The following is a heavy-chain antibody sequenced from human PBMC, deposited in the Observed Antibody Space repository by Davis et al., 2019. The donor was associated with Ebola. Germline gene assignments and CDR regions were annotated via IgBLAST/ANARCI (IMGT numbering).Heavy chain of an antibody. D-gene: IGHD3-16*01. CDR2: IKQDGSEK. J-gene: IGHJ6*02. Sequence: PGGSLRLSCAASGFSFSRYWMSWVRQAPGKGLEWVANIKQDGSEKYYVDSVKGRFTISRDNAKNSLYLQMNSLRAEDTALYYCAKDMGYVYYGMDVWGQGTTVTVSS. V-gene: IGHV3-7*03. CDR3: AKDMGYVYYGMDV. CDR1: GFSFSRYW.